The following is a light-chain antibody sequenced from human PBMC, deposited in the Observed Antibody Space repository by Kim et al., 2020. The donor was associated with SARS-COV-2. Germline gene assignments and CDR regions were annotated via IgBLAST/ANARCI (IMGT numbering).Light chain of an antibody. CDR2: AAS. CDR1: QSVSSN. V-gene: IGKV3-15*01. Sequence: VSPGDSAPLSCRASQSVSSNLAWYQQKPGQAPRLLIYAASTRATGIPVRFSGSGSGTEFTLTISSLQSEDFAVYYCQQYNSWPRTFGQGTKVDIK. CDR3: QQYNSWPRT. J-gene: IGKJ1*01.